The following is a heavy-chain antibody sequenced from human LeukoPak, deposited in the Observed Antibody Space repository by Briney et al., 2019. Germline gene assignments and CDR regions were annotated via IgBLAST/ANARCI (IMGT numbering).Heavy chain of an antibody. D-gene: IGHD6-13*01. CDR3: ARGDSSSWYYFDY. CDR2: IWYDGSNK. Sequence: GGSLRLSCAASGFTFSSYGMHWVRQAPGKGLEWVAVIWYDGSNKYYADSVKGRFTISRDNSKNTLYLQMHSLRAEDTAVYYCARGDSSSWYYFDYWGQGTLVTVSS. J-gene: IGHJ4*02. V-gene: IGHV3-33*01. CDR1: GFTFSSYG.